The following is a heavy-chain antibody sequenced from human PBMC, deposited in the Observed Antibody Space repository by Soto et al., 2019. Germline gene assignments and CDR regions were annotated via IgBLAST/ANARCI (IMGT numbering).Heavy chain of an antibody. Sequence: ASVKVSCKASGYTFTSYGISWVRQAPGQGLEWRGWISAYNGNTNYAQKLQGRVTMTTDTSTSTAYMELRSLRSDDTAVYYCARDEAWNYETDNYYYYGMDVWGQGTTVTVSS. V-gene: IGHV1-18*01. CDR2: ISAYNGNT. J-gene: IGHJ6*02. CDR1: GYTFTSYG. D-gene: IGHD1-7*01. CDR3: ARDEAWNYETDNYYYYGMDV.